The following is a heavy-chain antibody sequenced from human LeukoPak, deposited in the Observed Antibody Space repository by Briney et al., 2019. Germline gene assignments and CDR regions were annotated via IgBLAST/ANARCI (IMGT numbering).Heavy chain of an antibody. CDR2: ISGSGGST. CDR3: AKDQIEGNYSYYGMDV. J-gene: IGHJ6*02. V-gene: IGHV3-23*01. Sequence: GGSLRLSCAASGFTFSSYAVSWVRQAPGKGLEWVSAISGSGGSTYYADSVKGRFTISRDNSKNTLCLQMNSLRAEDTAVYYCAKDQIEGNYSYYGMDVWGQGTTVTVSS. CDR1: GFTFSSYA. D-gene: IGHD2-21*01.